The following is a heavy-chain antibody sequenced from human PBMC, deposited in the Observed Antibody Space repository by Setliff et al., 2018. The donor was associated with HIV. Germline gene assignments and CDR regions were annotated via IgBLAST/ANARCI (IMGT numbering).Heavy chain of an antibody. D-gene: IGHD2-21*01. CDR1: SGSITSYY. CDR2: IYYSGST. V-gene: IGHV4-59*01. Sequence: SETLSLTCTVSSGSITSYYWSWIRQPPGKGLEWIGYIYYSGSTNYSPSLNSRVTMSVDTSKSQFSLRLSSVTAADTAVYYCARSYCGGGLCFRGLDLWGQGTTVTVSS. J-gene: IGHJ6*02. CDR3: ARSYCGGGLCFRGLDL.